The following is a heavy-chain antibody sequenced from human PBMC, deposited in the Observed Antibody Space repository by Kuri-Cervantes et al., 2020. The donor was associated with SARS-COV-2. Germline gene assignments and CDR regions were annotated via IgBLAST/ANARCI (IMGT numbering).Heavy chain of an antibody. Sequence: GESLKISCAASGFTFSSYAMSWVRQAPGKGLEWVSAISGSGGSTYYADSVKGRFTISRDNSKNTLYLQMNSLRAEDTAVYYCAKELNGGYSSSWYFDYWGQGTLVTVSS. J-gene: IGHJ4*02. CDR3: AKELNGGYSSSWYFDY. V-gene: IGHV3-23*01. CDR2: ISGSGGST. CDR1: GFTFSSYA. D-gene: IGHD6-13*01.